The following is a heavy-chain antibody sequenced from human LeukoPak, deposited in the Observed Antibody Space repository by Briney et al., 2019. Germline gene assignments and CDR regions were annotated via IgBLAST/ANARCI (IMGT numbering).Heavy chain of an antibody. CDR3: ARREKDLGGSYAGDAFDI. D-gene: IGHD1-26*01. J-gene: IGHJ3*02. CDR1: GYSFTSYW. CDR2: IYPGDSDT. Sequence: GESLKISCKGSGYSFTSYWIGWVRQMPGKGLEWMGIIYPGDSDTRYSPSFQGQVTISADKSISTAYLQWSSLKASDTAMYYCARREKDLGGSYAGDAFDIWGQGTMVTVSS. V-gene: IGHV5-51*01.